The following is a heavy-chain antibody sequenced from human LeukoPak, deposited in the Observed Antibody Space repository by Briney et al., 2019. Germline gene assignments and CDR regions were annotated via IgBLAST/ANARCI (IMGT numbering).Heavy chain of an antibody. CDR2: INWNGGST. Sequence: GGSLRLSCAASGFTFDDYGMSWVRQAPGKGLEWVSGINWNGGSTGYADSVQGRFTISRDNAKNSLYLQMSSLRAEDTAVYYCAREGRRTYDDFDYWGQGTLVTVSS. J-gene: IGHJ4*02. CDR1: GFTFDDYG. CDR3: AREGRRTYDDFDY. D-gene: IGHD5-12*01. V-gene: IGHV3-20*04.